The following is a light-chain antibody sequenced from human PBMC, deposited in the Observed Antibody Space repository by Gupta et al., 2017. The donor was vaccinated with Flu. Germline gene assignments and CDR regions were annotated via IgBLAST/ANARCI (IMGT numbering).Light chain of an antibody. Sequence: PGTLSLAPGERATLSCRASQSVSSPYLAWYQQKPGQAPRLLIYGASNRATGIPDRFGGSGSGTDFTLTISRLEPEDFAVYYWHQYLNSPGFGQGTKVEIK. CDR1: QSVSSPY. V-gene: IGKV3-20*01. CDR2: GAS. J-gene: IGKJ1*01. CDR3: HQYLNSPG.